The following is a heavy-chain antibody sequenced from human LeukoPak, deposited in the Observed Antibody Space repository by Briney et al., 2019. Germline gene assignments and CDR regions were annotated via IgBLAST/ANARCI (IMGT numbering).Heavy chain of an antibody. V-gene: IGHV4-30-2*02. CDR1: GGSISSGGYY. CDR2: IYHSGST. D-gene: IGHD6-13*01. Sequence: SETLSLTCTVSGGSISSGGYYWSWIRQPPGKGLEWIGYIYHSGSTYYNPSLKSRVTISVDRSKNQFSLKLSSVTAADTAVYYCAGAWGKAAAGRGGFDYWGQGTLVTVSS. J-gene: IGHJ4*02. CDR3: AGAWGKAAAGRGGFDY.